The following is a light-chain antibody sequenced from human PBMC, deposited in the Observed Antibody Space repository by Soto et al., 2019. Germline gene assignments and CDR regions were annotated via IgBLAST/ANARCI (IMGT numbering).Light chain of an antibody. J-gene: IGKJ5*01. CDR3: QLYGISPH. Sequence: EIVLTQSPATLSLSPGERATLSCRASQSVSSYLAWYQQKPGQAPRLLIYDASNRATGIPARFSGSGSGTDFTLTINRLEPEDFAVYYCQLYGISPHFGQGTRLEIK. CDR2: DAS. CDR1: QSVSSY. V-gene: IGKV3-11*01.